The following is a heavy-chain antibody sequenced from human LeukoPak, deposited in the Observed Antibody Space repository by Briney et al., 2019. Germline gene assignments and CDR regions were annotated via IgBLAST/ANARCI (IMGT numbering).Heavy chain of an antibody. CDR2: IYYSGST. CDR1: GGSISGYS. D-gene: IGHD3-22*01. J-gene: IGHJ4*02. Sequence: PSGTLSLTCTVSGGSISGYSWSWVRQPPGKGLEWIGHIYYSGSTNYNPSLKNQVTISVDTSKNQFSLRLSSVTAADTAVYYCARLAYYYDSSGYYYFDYWGQGTLVTVSS. CDR3: ARLAYYYDSSGYYYFDY. V-gene: IGHV4-59*01.